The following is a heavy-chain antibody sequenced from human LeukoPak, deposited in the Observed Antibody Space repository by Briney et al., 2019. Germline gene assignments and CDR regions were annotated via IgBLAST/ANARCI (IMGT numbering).Heavy chain of an antibody. V-gene: IGHV4-30-2*01. CDR1: GGSISSGGYY. Sequence: SQTLSLTCTVSGGSISSGGYYWGWIRQPPGKGLEWIGYIYHSGSTYYNPSLKSRVTISVDRSKNQFSLKLSSVTAADTAVYYCARVMIAVAGTGEYFQHWGQGTLVTVSS. J-gene: IGHJ1*01. CDR3: ARVMIAVAGTGEYFQH. D-gene: IGHD6-19*01. CDR2: IYHSGST.